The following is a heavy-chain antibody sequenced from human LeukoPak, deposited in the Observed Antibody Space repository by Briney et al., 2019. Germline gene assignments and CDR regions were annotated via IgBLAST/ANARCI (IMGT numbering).Heavy chain of an antibody. CDR3: ARATVLGYCSSTSCRHYYYGMDV. V-gene: IGHV4-34*01. CDR2: INHSGST. CDR1: GGSFSGYY. Sequence: SETLSLTCAVYGGSFSGYYWSWIRQPPGKGLEWIGEINHSGSTNYNPSLKSRVTISVDTSKNQFSLKLSSVTAADTAVYYCARATVLGYCSSTSCRHYYYGMDVWGQGTTVTVSS. D-gene: IGHD2-2*01. J-gene: IGHJ6*02.